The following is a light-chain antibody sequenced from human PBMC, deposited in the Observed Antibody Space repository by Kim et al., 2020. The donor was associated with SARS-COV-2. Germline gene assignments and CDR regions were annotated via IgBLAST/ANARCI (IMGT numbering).Light chain of an antibody. CDR2: DVN. J-gene: IGLJ3*02. V-gene: IGLV2-14*03. Sequence: GQSITISCTGTNTEVGRYDYVSWFQQHPGKAPKLIIYDVNNRPSGISDRFSGSKSGNTASLTISGLQAEDEADYYCNSFTISTTWVFGGGTQLTVL. CDR1: NTEVGRYDY. CDR3: NSFTISTTWV.